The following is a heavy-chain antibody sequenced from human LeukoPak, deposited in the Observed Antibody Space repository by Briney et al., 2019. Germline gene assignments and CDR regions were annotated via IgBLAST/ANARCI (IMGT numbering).Heavy chain of an antibody. V-gene: IGHV3-30*04. CDR1: GFKFDTYA. CDR3: ARDPPFGNGWSQNFFDY. D-gene: IGHD6-19*01. Sequence: GGSLRLSCAPSGFKFDTYAMHWVRQAPGKGLEWVALISYDGGNIYYGDSVRGRFTISRDNGNNMLYLQMNSLRPEDTAVYYCARDPPFGNGWSQNFFDYWGQGTLVIVSS. J-gene: IGHJ4*02. CDR2: ISYDGGNI.